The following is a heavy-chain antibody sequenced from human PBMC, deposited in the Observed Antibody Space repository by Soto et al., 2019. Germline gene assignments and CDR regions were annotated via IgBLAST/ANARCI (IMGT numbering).Heavy chain of an antibody. Sequence: GGSLRLSCAASGFTFTRYSMTWVRQAPGKGLEWVSSISSTTNYIYYGDSMKGRFTISRDNAKNSLYLEMNSLRAEDTAVYYCARESEDLTSNFDYWGQGTLVTVSS. CDR2: ISSTTNYI. CDR1: GFTFTRYS. CDR3: ARESEDLTSNFDY. J-gene: IGHJ4*02. V-gene: IGHV3-21*06.